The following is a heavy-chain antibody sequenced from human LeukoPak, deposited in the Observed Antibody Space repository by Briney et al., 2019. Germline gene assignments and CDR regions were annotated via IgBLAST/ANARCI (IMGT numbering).Heavy chain of an antibody. CDR1: GFTFSSYA. CDR3: ARRVGGSGSPHFDY. CDR2: ISYDGSNK. D-gene: IGHD3-10*01. J-gene: IGHJ4*02. Sequence: PGGSLRLSCAASGFTFSSYAMHRVRQAPGKGLEWVAVISYDGSNKYYADSVKGRFTISRDNSKNTLYLQMNSLRAEDTAVYYCARRVGGSGSPHFDYWGQGTLVTVSS. V-gene: IGHV3-30*04.